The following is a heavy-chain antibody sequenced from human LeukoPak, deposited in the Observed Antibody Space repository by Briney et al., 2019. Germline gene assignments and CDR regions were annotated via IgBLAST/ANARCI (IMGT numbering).Heavy chain of an antibody. D-gene: IGHD5/OR15-5a*01. Sequence: SQTLSLTCTVSGGSISSGGYYWSWIRQHPGKGLEWIGHIYYSGSTYYNPSLKSRVTISVDTSKNQFSLKLSSVTAADTAVYYCAREEAPGLGFDYWGQGTLVTVSS. J-gene: IGHJ4*02. CDR2: IYYSGST. CDR1: GGSISSGGYY. CDR3: AREEAPGLGFDY. V-gene: IGHV4-31*03.